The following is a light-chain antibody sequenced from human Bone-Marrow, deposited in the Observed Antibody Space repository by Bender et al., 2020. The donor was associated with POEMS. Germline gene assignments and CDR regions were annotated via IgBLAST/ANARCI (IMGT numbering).Light chain of an antibody. CDR1: LLSSQY. CDR3: QSADSSGSYFVV. V-gene: IGLV3-25*01. CDR2: KDT. Sequence: AARITCSGDLLSSQYVYWYQHKPGQAPVRVIYKDTERPSGIPERFSGSSSGTTVTLTITAVQAEDEADYFCQSADSSGSYFVVFGGGTKLTVL. J-gene: IGLJ2*01.